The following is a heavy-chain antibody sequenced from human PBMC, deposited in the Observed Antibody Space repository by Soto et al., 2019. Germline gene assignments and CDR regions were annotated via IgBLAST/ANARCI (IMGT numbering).Heavy chain of an antibody. V-gene: IGHV4-59*01. CDR3: ARGKGNYQTFDS. Sequence: SETLSLTCTVSGGSISSYYWSWIRQPPGKGLEWIGYIYYSGSTTYNPSLRSRVTMSVDTSKNQFSLRLSSVTAADTAVYYCARGKGNYQTFDSWGQGTQVTVSS. CDR2: IYYSGST. CDR1: GGSISSYY. D-gene: IGHD4-4*01. J-gene: IGHJ4*02.